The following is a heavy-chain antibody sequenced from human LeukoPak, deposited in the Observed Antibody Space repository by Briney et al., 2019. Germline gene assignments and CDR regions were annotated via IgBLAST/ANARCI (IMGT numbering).Heavy chain of an antibody. CDR1: GFTLSSYA. Sequence: AGGSLRLSCAASGFTLSSYAVSWVRKAPGKGLEWVSGMSGSGGNTYYADSVKGRFTISRDISKNTLYLQMNSLRAEDTALYYCAKDSLPSYGGYFDYWGQGTLVTVSS. D-gene: IGHD3-16*01. V-gene: IGHV3-23*01. CDR2: MSGSGGNT. CDR3: AKDSLPSYGGYFDY. J-gene: IGHJ4*02.